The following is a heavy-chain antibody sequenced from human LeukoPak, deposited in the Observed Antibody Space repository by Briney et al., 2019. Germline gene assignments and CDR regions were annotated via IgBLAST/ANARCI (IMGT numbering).Heavy chain of an antibody. CDR1: GFTFSSYA. Sequence: GGSLRLSCAASGFTFSSYAMHWVRQAPGKGLEGVAVISYDGSNKYYADSVKGRFTISRDNSKNTLYLQMNSLRAEDTAVYYCARGQGKDFDYWGQGTLVTVSS. J-gene: IGHJ4*02. CDR2: ISYDGSNK. D-gene: IGHD3-10*01. CDR3: ARGQGKDFDY. V-gene: IGHV3-30-3*01.